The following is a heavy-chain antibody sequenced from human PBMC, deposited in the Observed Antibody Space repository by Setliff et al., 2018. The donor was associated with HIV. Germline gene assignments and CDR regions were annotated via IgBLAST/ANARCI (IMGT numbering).Heavy chain of an antibody. CDR3: ARDRIEVLADSPHDVFDI. CDR2: VHSSATS. CDR1: GDSVSGYY. Sequence: SETLSLTCAVSGDSVSGYYWSWIRQSAGRGLEWIGRVHSSATSNYNPSLKGRVAMSVDTAKNQLSLKLTAVSAADTAVYYCARDRIEVLADSPHDVFDIWGRGIMVTVSS. J-gene: IGHJ3*02. D-gene: IGHD3-22*01. V-gene: IGHV4-4*07.